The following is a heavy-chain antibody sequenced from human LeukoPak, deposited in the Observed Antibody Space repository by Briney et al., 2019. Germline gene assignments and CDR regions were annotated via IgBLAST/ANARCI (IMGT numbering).Heavy chain of an antibody. D-gene: IGHD6-13*01. CDR3: AKMRAYSSSWFDY. Sequence: GGSLRLSCAASGFTFSSYAMSWVRQAPGKGLEWVSAISGSGGSTYYADSVKGRFTISRDSSKNTLYLQMNSLRAEDTAVYYCAKMRAYSSSWFDYWGQGTLVTVSS. CDR2: ISGSGGST. J-gene: IGHJ4*02. CDR1: GFTFSSYA. V-gene: IGHV3-23*01.